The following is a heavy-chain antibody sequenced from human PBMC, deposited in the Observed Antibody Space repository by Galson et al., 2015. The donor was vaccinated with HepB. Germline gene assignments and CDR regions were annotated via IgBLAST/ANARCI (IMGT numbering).Heavy chain of an antibody. CDR2: ISSSSSTI. J-gene: IGHJ3*02. V-gene: IGHV3-48*01. CDR1: GFTFSSYS. Sequence: SLRLSCAASGFTFSSYSMNWVRQAPGKGLEWVSYISSSSSTIYYADSVKGRFTISRDNAKNSLYLQMNSLRAEDTAVYYCASRSGYYADAFDIWGQGTMVTVSS. CDR3: ASRSGYYADAFDI. D-gene: IGHD3-22*01.